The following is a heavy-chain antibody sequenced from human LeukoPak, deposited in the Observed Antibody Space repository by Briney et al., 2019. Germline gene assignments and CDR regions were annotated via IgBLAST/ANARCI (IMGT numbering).Heavy chain of an antibody. Sequence: ASVKVSCKASGYTFTGYYMHWVRQAPGQGLEWMGWINPNSGGTNYAQKFQGRVTMTRDTSISTAYMELSRLRSDDTAVYYCARDYGGIAAAGMCLDIWGQGTMVTVSP. CDR2: INPNSGGT. J-gene: IGHJ3*02. CDR1: GYTFTGYY. CDR3: ARDYGGIAAAGMCLDI. D-gene: IGHD6-13*01. V-gene: IGHV1-2*02.